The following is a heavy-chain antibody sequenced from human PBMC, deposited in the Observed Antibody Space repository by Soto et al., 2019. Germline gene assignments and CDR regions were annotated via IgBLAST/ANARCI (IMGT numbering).Heavy chain of an antibody. J-gene: IGHJ4*02. Sequence: QVQLQESGPGLVKPSETLSLTCTVSGGSMSSYYWSWIRQPPGKGLEWIGYIYYSGSTNYNPSLKSRVTISVDTSKKQFSLKVSYVTDADKAVYYCARLWGYYNDFWGQGTLVTVSS. CDR2: IYYSGST. V-gene: IGHV4-59*08. CDR1: GGSMSSYY. CDR3: ARLWGYYNDF. D-gene: IGHD3-22*01.